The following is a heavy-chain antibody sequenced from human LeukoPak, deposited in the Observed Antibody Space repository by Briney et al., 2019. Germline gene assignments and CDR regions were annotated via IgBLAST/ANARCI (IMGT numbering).Heavy chain of an antibody. CDR3: ARVALEWLSPFDY. CDR2: IYYSGST. V-gene: IGHV4-59*08. J-gene: IGHJ4*02. Sequence: KPSETLSLTCTVSGGSISSYYWSWIRQPPGKGLEWIGYIYYSGSTYYNPSLKSRVTISVDTSKNQFSLKLSSVTAADTAVYYCARVALEWLSPFDYWGQGTLVTVSS. CDR1: GGSISSYY. D-gene: IGHD3-3*01.